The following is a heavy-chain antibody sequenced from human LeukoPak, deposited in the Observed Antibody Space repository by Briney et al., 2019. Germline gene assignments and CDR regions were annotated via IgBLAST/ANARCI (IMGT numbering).Heavy chain of an antibody. CDR3: AKDQGYYGSGSYKEYFQH. CDR1: GFTFDDYG. CDR2: ISGSGDST. V-gene: IGHV3-23*01. Sequence: GGSLRLSCAASGFTFDDYGMSWVRQAPGKGLEWVAAISGSGDSTYYADSVKGRFTISRDNSKNTLSLQLNSLRAEDTAVYYCAKDQGYYGSGSYKEYFQHWGQGTLVTVSS. D-gene: IGHD3-10*01. J-gene: IGHJ1*01.